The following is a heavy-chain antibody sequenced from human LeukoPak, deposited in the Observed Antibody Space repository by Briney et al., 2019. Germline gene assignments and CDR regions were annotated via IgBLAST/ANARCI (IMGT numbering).Heavy chain of an antibody. CDR2: ISGSGGST. D-gene: IGHD3-10*01. CDR3: AFNYGSGSYYWEVFVY. CDR1: GFTFSSYA. J-gene: IGHJ4*02. Sequence: GGSLTHSCAASGFTFSSYAMSWVRQAPGKGLEWVSAISGSGGSTYYADSVKGRFTISRDNSKNTPYLQMNSLRADETPVYYFAFNYGSGSYYWEVFVYWGEGGLVTVS. V-gene: IGHV3-23*01.